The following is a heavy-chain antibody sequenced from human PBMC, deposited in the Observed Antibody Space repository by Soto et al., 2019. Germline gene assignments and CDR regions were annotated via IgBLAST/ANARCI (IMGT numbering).Heavy chain of an antibody. V-gene: IGHV4-39*01. D-gene: IGHD6-13*01. CDR3: ASPLRRTSWGGGYFDY. CDR2: MSYSRST. Sequence: QLQLQESGPGLVKPSETLSLTCFVSGGSISSNNYYWGWIRQPPGKGLEWIGSMSYSRSTYYNPSLKSRVTISVDTSKNQFSLTLTSVTAADTAVYYCASPLRRTSWGGGYFDYWGQGPLVTVSS. J-gene: IGHJ4*02. CDR1: GGSISSNNYY.